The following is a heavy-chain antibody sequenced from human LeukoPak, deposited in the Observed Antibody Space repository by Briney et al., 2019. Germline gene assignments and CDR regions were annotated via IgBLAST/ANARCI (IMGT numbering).Heavy chain of an antibody. CDR3: ARDPGPYSYGYGY. V-gene: IGHV1-69*13. D-gene: IGHD5-18*01. Sequence: VKVSCKASGGTFSSYAISWVRQAPGQGLEWMGGIIPIFGTANYAQKFQGRVTITADESTSTAYMELSSLRSGDTAVYYCARDPGPYSYGYGYWGQGTLVTVSS. J-gene: IGHJ4*02. CDR1: GGTFSSYA. CDR2: IIPIFGTA.